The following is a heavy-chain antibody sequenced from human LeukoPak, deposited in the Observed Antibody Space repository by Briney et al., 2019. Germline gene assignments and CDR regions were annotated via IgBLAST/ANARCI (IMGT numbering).Heavy chain of an antibody. Sequence: SETLSLTCTVSGSGGSISNYYWSWIRQPPGKGLEWIGDIYYSGSTNYNPSLKSRVTISVDTSKNQFSLRLSSVTAADTAVYYSARLASGSYGPLTPFDYWGQGTLVTVSS. CDR3: ARLASGSYGPLTPFDY. J-gene: IGHJ4*02. V-gene: IGHV4-59*08. CDR1: GSGGSISNYY. D-gene: IGHD1-26*01. CDR2: IYYSGST.